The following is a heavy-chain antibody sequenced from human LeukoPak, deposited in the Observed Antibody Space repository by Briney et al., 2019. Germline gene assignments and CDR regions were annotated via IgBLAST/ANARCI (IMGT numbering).Heavy chain of an antibody. Sequence: PGGSLRLSCAASGFTFSSYEMNWVRQAPGKGLEWVSYISSSGSTIYYADSVKGRFTISRDNAKNSLYLQMNSLRAEDTAVYYCARVSSGWAYFDYWGQGTLVTVSS. V-gene: IGHV3-48*03. D-gene: IGHD6-19*01. CDR1: GFTFSSYE. CDR3: ARVSSGWAYFDY. J-gene: IGHJ4*02. CDR2: ISSSGSTI.